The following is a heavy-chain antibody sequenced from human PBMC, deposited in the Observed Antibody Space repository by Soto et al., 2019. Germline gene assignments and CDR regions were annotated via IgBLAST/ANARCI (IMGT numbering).Heavy chain of an antibody. J-gene: IGHJ4*02. Sequence: SETLYLTCTVSGGSISSGGYYWSWIRQHPGKGLEWIGYIYYSGSTYYNPSLKSRVTISVDKSKNQFSLKLSSVTAADTAVYYCARVVQVGTAYFDYWGQGTLVTVSS. CDR1: GGSISSGGYY. V-gene: IGHV4-31*03. CDR2: IYYSGST. D-gene: IGHD6-13*01. CDR3: ARVVQVGTAYFDY.